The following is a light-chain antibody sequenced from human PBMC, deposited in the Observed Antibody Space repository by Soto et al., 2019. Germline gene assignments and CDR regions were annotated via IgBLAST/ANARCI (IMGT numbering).Light chain of an antibody. J-gene: IGKJ5*01. CDR2: GAS. CDR1: QSVSSIY. Sequence: EIGLTQSPGTLSLSPGERATLSCSASQSVSSIYFAWYHQKPGQAPRLVLYGASSRATGIPDRFSGSGSGTDVTLTISRLETDDFAVDDCQQFGTSSPSTFVQGTRLEIK. CDR3: QQFGTSSPST. V-gene: IGKV3-20*01.